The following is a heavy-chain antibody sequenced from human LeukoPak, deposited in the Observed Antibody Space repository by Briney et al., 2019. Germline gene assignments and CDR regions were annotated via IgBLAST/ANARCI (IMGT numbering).Heavy chain of an antibody. CDR1: VGSISTYF. D-gene: IGHD3-10*01. CDR3: SRTNYYGSGSYYPDL. Sequence: SETLSLTCTVSVGSISTYFLRWLRQPPGKGREWIGFIYQSGSTDYNTSLMRRGPISVVQSKNRFSSKLRCVPAADTAVDYCSRTNYYGSGSYYPDLWGQGTLVTVSS. CDR2: IYQSGST. V-gene: IGHV4-59*12. J-gene: IGHJ5*02.